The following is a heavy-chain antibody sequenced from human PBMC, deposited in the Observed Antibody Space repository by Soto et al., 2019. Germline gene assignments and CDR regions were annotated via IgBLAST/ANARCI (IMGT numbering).Heavy chain of an antibody. CDR3: ARGYSSGWYGPIYYFDY. CDR2: IIPIFGTA. CDR1: GGTFSSYA. Sequence: QVQLVQSGAEVKKPGSSVKVSCKASGGTFSSYAISWVRQAPGQGLEWMGGIIPIFGTANYAQKFQVRVTITADESTSTAYMELSSLRSEDTAVYYCARGYSSGWYGPIYYFDYWGQGTLVTVSS. D-gene: IGHD6-19*01. J-gene: IGHJ4*02. V-gene: IGHV1-69*12.